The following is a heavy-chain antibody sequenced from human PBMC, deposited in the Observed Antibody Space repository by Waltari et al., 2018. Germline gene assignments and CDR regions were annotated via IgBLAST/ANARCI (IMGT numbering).Heavy chain of an antibody. Sequence: EVQLLESGGGLVQPGGSLRLSCAASGFTFSSYAMNWVRQAPGNGLEWVSAISGSGGSTYYADSVKGRFTISRDDSKNTAYLQMNSLETEDTAVYYCTLNYYDSSGQGYWGQGTLVTVSS. J-gene: IGHJ4*02. V-gene: IGHV3-23*01. CDR1: GFTFSSYA. CDR2: ISGSGGST. D-gene: IGHD3-22*01. CDR3: TLNYYDSSGQGY.